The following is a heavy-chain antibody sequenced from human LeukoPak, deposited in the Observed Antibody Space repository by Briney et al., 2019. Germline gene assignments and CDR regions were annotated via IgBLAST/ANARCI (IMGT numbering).Heavy chain of an antibody. V-gene: IGHV1-2*02. CDR1: GYTFTGYY. D-gene: IGHD2-8*01. Sequence: ASVKVSCKASGYTFTGYYMHWVRQAPGQGLEWMGWINPNSGGTNYARKFQGRVTMTRDTSISTAYMELSRLRSDDTAVYYCARDEVAENNGYFDYWGQGTLVTVSS. CDR2: INPNSGGT. J-gene: IGHJ4*02. CDR3: ARDEVAENNGYFDY.